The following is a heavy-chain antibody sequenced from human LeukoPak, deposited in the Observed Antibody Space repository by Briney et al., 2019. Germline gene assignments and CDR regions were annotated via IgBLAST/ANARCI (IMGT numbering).Heavy chain of an antibody. J-gene: IGHJ4*02. CDR2: IVGSSTII. D-gene: IGHD3-22*01. V-gene: IGHV3-48*01. CDR1: GFSFSSYS. Sequence: GGSLRLFCAASGFSFSSYSMSRVRQTPGKGLEWLSYIVGSSTIIYYADSVKGRFTISRDNAQNSLYLQMNSLRAEDTAIYYCATSRDSSGYFFVNYFDNWGQGTLVTVSP. CDR3: ATSRDSSGYFFVNYFDN.